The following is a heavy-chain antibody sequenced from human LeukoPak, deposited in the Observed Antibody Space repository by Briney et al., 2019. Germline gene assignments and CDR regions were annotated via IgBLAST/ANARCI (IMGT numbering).Heavy chain of an antibody. CDR3: ARDLFSSSWYLDAFDI. D-gene: IGHD6-13*01. J-gene: IGHJ3*02. CDR1: GFTVSSNY. CDR2: IYSGDNT. Sequence: GGSLRLSCAASGFTVSSNYMSWVRQAPGKGLEWVSVIYSGDNTYYADSMKGRFTIPRDNSKNTVYLQMNSLRAEDTAVYYCARDLFSSSWYLDAFDIWGQGTMVTVSS. V-gene: IGHV3-53*01.